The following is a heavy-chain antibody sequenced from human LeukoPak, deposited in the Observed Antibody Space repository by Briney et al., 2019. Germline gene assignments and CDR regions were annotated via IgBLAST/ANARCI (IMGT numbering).Heavy chain of an antibody. V-gene: IGHV3-48*01. D-gene: IGHD3-9*01. CDR1: GFTFSSYS. CDR3: ARDPLTFYYDILTGYLPPDY. CDR2: ISSSSSTI. Sequence: GGSLRLSCAASGFTFSSYSMNWVRQAPGKGLEWVSYISSSSSTIYYADSVKGRFTISRDNAKNSLYLQMNSLRAEDTAVYYCARDPLTFYYDILTGYLPPDYWGQGTLVTVSS. J-gene: IGHJ4*02.